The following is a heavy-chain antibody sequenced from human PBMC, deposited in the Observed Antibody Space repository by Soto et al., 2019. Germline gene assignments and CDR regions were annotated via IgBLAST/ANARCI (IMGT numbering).Heavy chain of an antibody. CDR2: IIPLFGTE. Sequence: QVQLVQSGAEVKQPGSSVKVSCKASGGTFSSYAISWVRQAPGQGLEWMGGIIPLFGTENYAQKFQGRVTITADDSTSTAYMELNSLRSEDTAVYYCARGSNYYDSSGYYHQFDYWGQGTLVTVSS. CDR3: ARGSNYYDSSGYYHQFDY. CDR1: GGTFSSYA. D-gene: IGHD3-22*01. V-gene: IGHV1-69*01. J-gene: IGHJ4*02.